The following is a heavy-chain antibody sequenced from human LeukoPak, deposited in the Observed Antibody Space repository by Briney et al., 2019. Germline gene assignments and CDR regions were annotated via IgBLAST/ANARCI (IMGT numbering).Heavy chain of an antibody. CDR2: VYYSGST. Sequence: PSETLSLTCTVSGGSISTYYWSWIRQPPGKGLEWIGYVYYSGSTNYNPSLKSRVTISVDTSKNQFSLKLSSMTAADTAVYYCARDRGTLVRGSRRGYDGYYYYMDVWGKGTTVTISS. V-gene: IGHV4-59*12. D-gene: IGHD3-10*01. J-gene: IGHJ6*03. CDR1: GGSISTYY. CDR3: ARDRGTLVRGSRRGYDGYYYYMDV.